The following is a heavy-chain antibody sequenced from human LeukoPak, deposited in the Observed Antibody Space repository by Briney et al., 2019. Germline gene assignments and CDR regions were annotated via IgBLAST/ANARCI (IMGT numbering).Heavy chain of an antibody. V-gene: IGHV3-23*01. CDR2: ISGSGGST. CDR1: GFTFSSYA. J-gene: IGHJ5*02. D-gene: IGHD3-22*01. CDR3: AKDYYDSSGRWFDP. Sequence: GGSLRLSCAASGFTFSSYAMSWVRQAPGKGLEWVSAISGSGGSTYYADSVKGRFTISRDNSKNTLYLQMNSLRAEDTAVYYSAKDYYDSSGRWFDPWGQGTLVTVSS.